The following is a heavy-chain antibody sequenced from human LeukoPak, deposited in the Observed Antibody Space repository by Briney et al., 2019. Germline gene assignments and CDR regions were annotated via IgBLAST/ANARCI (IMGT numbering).Heavy chain of an antibody. CDR1: GYTFTSYG. CDR2: ISAYNGNT. Sequence: ASVKVSCKASGYTFTSYGISWVRQAPGQGLEWMGWISAYNGNTNYAQKLQGRVTMTTDTSTSTAYMELRSLRFDDTAVYYCASYSGSYYSFDYWGQGTLVTVSS. D-gene: IGHD1-26*01. J-gene: IGHJ4*02. V-gene: IGHV1-18*01. CDR3: ASYSGSYYSFDY.